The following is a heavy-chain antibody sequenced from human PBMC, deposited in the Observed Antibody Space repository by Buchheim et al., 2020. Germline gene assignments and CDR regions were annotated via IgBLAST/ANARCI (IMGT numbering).Heavy chain of an antibody. CDR2: IISSGNNI. CDR3: ARVSRYYDILASHSRDYYYYYMDV. D-gene: IGHD3-9*01. Sequence: VQLVESGGGLVQPGGSLRLSCEVFGFTLSSYEMNWVRQAPGKGPEWVSYIISSGNNIYYGDSVRGRLTTSRDNAKNSLYLQMNSLRAEDTAIYYCARVSRYYDILASHSRDYYYYYMDVWGEGT. J-gene: IGHJ6*03. CDR1: GFTLSSYE. V-gene: IGHV3-48*03.